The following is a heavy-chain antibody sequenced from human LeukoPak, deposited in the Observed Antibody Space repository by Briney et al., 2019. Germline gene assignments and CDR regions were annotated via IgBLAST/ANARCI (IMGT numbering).Heavy chain of an antibody. Sequence: PGGSLRLSCAASGFIFRNYAMRWGRQAPGKGLEWGSAITGSGGTSSSADSVKGDFTISRDNSKNTLCLQMNSLGADDTAVYYCAKWEDCDGLTGYSDWWGQGTLVTVSS. CDR3: AKWEDCDGLTGYSDW. J-gene: IGHJ4*02. V-gene: IGHV3-23*01. CDR2: ITGSGGTS. CDR1: GFIFRNYA. D-gene: IGHD3-9*01.